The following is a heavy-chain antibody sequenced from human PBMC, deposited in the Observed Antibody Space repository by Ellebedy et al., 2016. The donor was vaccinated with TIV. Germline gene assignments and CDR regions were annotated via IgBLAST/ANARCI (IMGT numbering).Heavy chain of an antibody. Sequence: SETLSLTCAVYGGSFSGYYWSWIRQPPGKGLEWIGEINHSGSTNYNPSLKSRVTISVDTSKNQFSLKLSSVTAADTAVYYCARVSYYDILTGYPGGAFDIWGQGTMVTVSS. J-gene: IGHJ3*02. CDR1: GGSFSGYY. CDR2: INHSGST. D-gene: IGHD3-9*01. V-gene: IGHV4-34*01. CDR3: ARVSYYDILTGYPGGAFDI.